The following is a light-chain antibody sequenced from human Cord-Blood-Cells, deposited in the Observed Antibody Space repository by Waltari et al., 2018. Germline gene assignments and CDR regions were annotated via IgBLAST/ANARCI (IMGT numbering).Light chain of an antibody. CDR1: QSISSY. V-gene: IGKV1-39*01. Sequence: DIQMTQSPSSLSASVGDRDTITCRASQSISSYLNWYQQKPGKAPKLLIYAASSLQSGVPSRFSGSGSGTDFTLTISSLQPEDFATYYCQQSYSTPGFGPGTKVDIK. CDR2: AAS. CDR3: QQSYSTPG. J-gene: IGKJ3*01.